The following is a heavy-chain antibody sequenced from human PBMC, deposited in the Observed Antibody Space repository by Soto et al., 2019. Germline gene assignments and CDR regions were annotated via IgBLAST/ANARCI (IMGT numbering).Heavy chain of an antibody. CDR3: ARHNRYYDSSGYYYQYYFDY. Sequence: ETLSLTCTVSGGSISSSTYYWGWIRQPPGKGLEWIGSIYYSGSTYYNPSLKSRVTISVDTSKNQFSLKLSSVTAADTAVYYCARHNRYYDSSGYYYQYYFDYWGQGSLVTVSS. J-gene: IGHJ4*02. V-gene: IGHV4-39*01. CDR2: IYYSGST. D-gene: IGHD3-22*01. CDR1: GGSISSSTYY.